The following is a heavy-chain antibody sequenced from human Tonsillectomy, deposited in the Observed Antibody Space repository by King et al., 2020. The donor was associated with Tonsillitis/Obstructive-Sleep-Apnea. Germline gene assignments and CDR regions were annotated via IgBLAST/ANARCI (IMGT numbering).Heavy chain of an antibody. V-gene: IGHV4-31*03. CDR3: ASEVTTGAFDY. CDR2: IYDSGST. CDR1: GGSISSGGYY. Sequence: QLQESGPGLVKPSQTLSLTCTVSGGSISSGGYYWSWIRQPPGKGLEWIGYIYDSGSTYYNPSLKSRVTISLDTSKNQFSLDLSSVTAADTAMYYCASEVTTGAFDYWGQGTLVTVSS. D-gene: IGHD4-17*01. J-gene: IGHJ4*02.